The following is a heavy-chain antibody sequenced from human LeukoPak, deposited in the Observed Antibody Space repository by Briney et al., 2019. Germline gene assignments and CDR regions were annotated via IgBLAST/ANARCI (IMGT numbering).Heavy chain of an antibody. J-gene: IGHJ4*02. Sequence: SVKVSCKASGGTFSSYAISWVRQAPGQGLEWMGRIIPIFGIANYAQKFQGRVTITADKSTSTAYMALSSLRSEDTAVYYCARGSVIVGATTFDYWGQGTLVTVSS. CDR3: ARGSVIVGATTFDY. D-gene: IGHD1-26*01. V-gene: IGHV1-69*04. CDR2: IIPIFGIA. CDR1: GGTFSSYA.